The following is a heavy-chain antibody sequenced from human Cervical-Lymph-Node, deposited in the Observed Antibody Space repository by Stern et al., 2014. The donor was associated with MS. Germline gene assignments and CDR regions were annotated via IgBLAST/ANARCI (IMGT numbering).Heavy chain of an antibody. D-gene: IGHD3-16*01. CDR2: ISWNSGRL. J-gene: IGHJ6*02. CDR3: VKDVGAGGICRGSRFRRTCDYYYNARDV. Sequence: VQLVESGGGLVQPGRSLRLSCAVSGFNFNDYGMHWVRQVPGKGLEWVSGISWNSGRLAAADSVKGRFTISRENAKKSLYLQMNSLRAEDTALYYCVKDVGAGGICRGSRFRRTCDYYYNARDVWGQGTAVTVSS. CDR1: GFNFNDYG. V-gene: IGHV3-9*01.